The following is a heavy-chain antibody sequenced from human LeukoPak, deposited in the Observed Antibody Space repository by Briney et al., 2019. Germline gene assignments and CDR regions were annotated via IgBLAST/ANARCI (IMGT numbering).Heavy chain of an antibody. Sequence: SETLSLTCAVYGGSFSGYYWSWIRQPPGKGLEWIGEINHSGSTNYNPSLKSRVTISVDTSKNQFSLKLSSVTAADTAVYYCASLMDSSGYYYYYYGMDVWGQGTTVTVSS. CDR1: GGSFSGYY. CDR3: ASLMDSSGYYYYYYGMDV. V-gene: IGHV4-34*01. D-gene: IGHD3-22*01. CDR2: INHSGST. J-gene: IGHJ6*02.